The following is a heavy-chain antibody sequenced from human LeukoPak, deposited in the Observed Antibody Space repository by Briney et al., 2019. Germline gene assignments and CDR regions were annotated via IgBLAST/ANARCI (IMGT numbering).Heavy chain of an antibody. J-gene: IGHJ5*02. CDR3: ARYSSIAARDWIDP. Sequence: ASVTETCKASGYTFTSYGISWVRPAPGQGLEWMGWISAYNGNTNYAQKLQGRVTMTTDTSTSTAYMELRSLRSDDTAVYYCARYSSIAARDWIDPPGQGTPVTVSS. CDR2: ISAYNGNT. V-gene: IGHV1-18*01. D-gene: IGHD6-6*01. CDR1: GYTFTSYG.